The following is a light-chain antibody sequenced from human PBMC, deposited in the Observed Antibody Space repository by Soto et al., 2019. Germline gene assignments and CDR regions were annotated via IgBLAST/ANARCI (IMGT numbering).Light chain of an antibody. CDR2: DAS. J-gene: IGKJ1*01. CDR3: QQYNSYSQT. CDR1: QSISSW. V-gene: IGKV1-5*01. Sequence: DIQMTQSPSTLSASVGDRVTIACLASQSISSWLAWYQQKPGKAPNLLIYDASALESGVPSRFSGSGSGTEFTLTISSLQPDDFATYYCQQYNSYSQTFGQGTKVDIK.